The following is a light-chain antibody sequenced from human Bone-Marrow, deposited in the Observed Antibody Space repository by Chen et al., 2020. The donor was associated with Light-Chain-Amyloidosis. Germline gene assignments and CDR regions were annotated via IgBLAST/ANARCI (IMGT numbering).Light chain of an antibody. CDR2: EVT. Sequence: QSALTQPASVSGSPGQSITIPCTGTSSDVGGDNHVSWYQQHPDKAPKLMIYEVTNRPSWVPDRFSGSKSDNTASLTNSGLQTEDEADYFCSSYTITNTLVFGSGTRVTVL. CDR3: SSYTITNTLV. CDR1: SSDVGGDNH. V-gene: IGLV2-14*01. J-gene: IGLJ1*01.